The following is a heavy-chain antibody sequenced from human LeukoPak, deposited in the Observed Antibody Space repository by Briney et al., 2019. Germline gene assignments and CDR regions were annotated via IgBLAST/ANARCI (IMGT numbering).Heavy chain of an antibody. CDR3: ARFSGIAAAGPEDLDY. Sequence: ASVTVSCKASGYTFTIYYMHWVRQAPGQGLEWMGIINPSGGSTSYAQKFQGRVTMTRDTSTSTVYMELSSLRSEDTAVYYCARFSGIAAAGPEDLDYWGQGTLVTVSS. V-gene: IGHV1-46*01. CDR2: INPSGGST. D-gene: IGHD6-13*01. J-gene: IGHJ4*02. CDR1: GYTFTIYY.